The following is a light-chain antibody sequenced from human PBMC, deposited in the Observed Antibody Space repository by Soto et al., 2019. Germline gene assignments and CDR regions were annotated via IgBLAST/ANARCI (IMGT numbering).Light chain of an antibody. Sequence: EILLTQSPATLSSFPCDRVTLSFRASQAVNTRLAWYQHKPGQAPRLLIYLTSNRAAGIPARFSGSGSETDFTLTISDVEPEDFAVYYCHQRQSWPRTFGHGTKVDIK. V-gene: IGKV3-11*01. CDR3: HQRQSWPRT. CDR2: LTS. J-gene: IGKJ1*01. CDR1: QAVNTR.